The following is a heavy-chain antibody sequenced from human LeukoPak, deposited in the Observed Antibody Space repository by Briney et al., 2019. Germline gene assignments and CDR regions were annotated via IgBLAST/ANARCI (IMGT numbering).Heavy chain of an antibody. J-gene: IGHJ4*02. V-gene: IGHV4-59*08. Sequence: SETLSLTCTVSGGSIGSYFGSWIRQPPGKGLEWVGYIYSSGGTNYNPSLKSRVTISADTSRNQFSLNLRSVTAADTAVYYCARRNYGDYDHYFDNWGQGTLVTVSS. CDR3: ARRNYGDYDHYFDN. CDR2: IYSSGGT. D-gene: IGHD4-17*01. CDR1: GGSIGSYF.